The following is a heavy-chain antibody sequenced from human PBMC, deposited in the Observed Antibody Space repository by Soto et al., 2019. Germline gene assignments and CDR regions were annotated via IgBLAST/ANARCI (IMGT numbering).Heavy chain of an antibody. J-gene: IGHJ3*02. CDR2: IYYSGST. V-gene: IGHV4-59*01. Sequence: QAQLQESGPGLVKPSETLSLTCTVSGGSISSYYWSWIRQPPGKGLEWIGYIYYSGSTNYIPSLKSRVTISVDTSKNQFSLKLSSVTAADTAVYYCARVWGGAFDIWGQGTMVTVSS. CDR3: ARVWGGAFDI. CDR1: GGSISSYY. D-gene: IGHD3-10*01.